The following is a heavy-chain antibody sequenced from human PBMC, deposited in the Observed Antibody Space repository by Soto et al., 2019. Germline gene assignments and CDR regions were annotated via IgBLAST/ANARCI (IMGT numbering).Heavy chain of an antibody. D-gene: IGHD1-26*01. CDR3: AKTPGGSDWGRYFDY. CDR2: ISYDGSNK. J-gene: IGHJ4*02. Sequence: QVQLVESGGGVVQPGRSLRLSCAASGFTFSSYGMHWVRQAPGKGLEWVAVISYDGSNKYYADSVKGRFTISRDNSKNTLYLQMNSLRAEDTAVYYCAKTPGGSDWGRYFDYWGQGTLVTVSS. CDR1: GFTFSSYG. V-gene: IGHV3-30*18.